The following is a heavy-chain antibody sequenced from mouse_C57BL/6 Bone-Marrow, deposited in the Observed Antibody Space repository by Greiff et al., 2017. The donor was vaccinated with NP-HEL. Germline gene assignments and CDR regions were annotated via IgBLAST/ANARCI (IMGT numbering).Heavy chain of an antibody. CDR3: ARQGVSAWFAY. CDR1: GFTFSSYG. Sequence: EVMLVESGGDLVKPGGSLKLSCAASGFTFSSYGMSWVSQTPDKRLEWVATISSGGSYTYYPDSVKGRFTISRDNAKNTLYLQMCSLKSEYTAMYYCARQGVSAWFAYWGQGTLVTVSA. V-gene: IGHV5-6*02. CDR2: ISSGGSYT. J-gene: IGHJ3*01.